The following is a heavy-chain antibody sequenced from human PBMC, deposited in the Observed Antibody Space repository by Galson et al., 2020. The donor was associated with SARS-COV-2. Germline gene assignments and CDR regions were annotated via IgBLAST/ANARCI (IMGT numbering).Heavy chain of an antibody. Sequence: GESLKISCAASGFTFSSYAMSWVRQAPGKGLEWVSSISGRGTSTYYADSVKGRLTISRDNSNNTLYLQINSLRAEDTAVYYCAKDPEVTSYGNFDYWGQGTLVTVSS. D-gene: IGHD5-18*01. J-gene: IGHJ4*02. V-gene: IGHV3-23*01. CDR3: AKDPEVTSYGNFDY. CDR1: GFTFSSYA. CDR2: ISGRGTST.